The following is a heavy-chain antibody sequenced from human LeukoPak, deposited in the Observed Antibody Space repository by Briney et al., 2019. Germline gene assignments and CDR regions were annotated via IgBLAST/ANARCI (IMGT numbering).Heavy chain of an antibody. D-gene: IGHD2-15*01. J-gene: IGHJ4*02. CDR2: ISSKNSDQ. CDR3: ARGLSVGWPFDY. V-gene: IGHV1-18*01. Sequence: GASVKVSCKASGYTFNTYGISWVRQAPGQGLEWMAWISSKNSDQNFPQKFHGRVTLTTDRSTDTTFMELRNLTHDDTAIYYCARGLSVGWPFDYWGQGTPVTVSS. CDR1: GYTFNTYG.